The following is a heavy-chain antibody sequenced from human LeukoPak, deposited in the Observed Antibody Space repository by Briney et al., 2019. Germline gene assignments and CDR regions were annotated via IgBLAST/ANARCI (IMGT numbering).Heavy chain of an antibody. V-gene: IGHV3-23*01. CDR2: ISGSGGST. Sequence: GGSLRLSCAASGFNFSSYAMTWVRQAPGKGLEWVSAISGSGGSTYYADSVKGRFTISRDNSKNTLYLQMSSLRAEDTAVYYCAKQAGGSGSYYYYWGQGTLVTVSS. J-gene: IGHJ4*02. D-gene: IGHD3-10*01. CDR1: GFNFSSYA. CDR3: AKQAGGSGSYYYY.